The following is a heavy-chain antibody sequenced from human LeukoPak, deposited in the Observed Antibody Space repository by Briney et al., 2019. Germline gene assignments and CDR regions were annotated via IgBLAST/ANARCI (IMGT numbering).Heavy chain of an antibody. CDR3: AREVPGSSWYFSAQNWFDP. V-gene: IGHV4-30-4*01. J-gene: IGHJ5*02. D-gene: IGHD6-13*01. CDR1: GGSISSGDYY. CDR2: IYYSGST. Sequence: SETLSLTCTVSGGSISSGDYYWSWIRQPPGKGLEWIGYIYYSGSTYYNPSLKSRVTISVDTSKNQFSLKLSSVTAADTAVYYCAREVPGSSWYFSAQNWFDPWGQGTLVTVSS.